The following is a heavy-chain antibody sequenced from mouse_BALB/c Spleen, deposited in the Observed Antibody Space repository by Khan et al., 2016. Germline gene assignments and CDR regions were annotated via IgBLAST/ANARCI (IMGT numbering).Heavy chain of an antibody. CDR1: GYSITSDYA. J-gene: IGHJ2*01. CDR2: ISYSGST. CDR3: APYGNYRYFDD. Sequence: EVQLQESGPGLVKPSQSLSLTCTVTGYSITSDYAWNWIRQFPGNQLEWMGYISYSGSTHYNPSLKSRISITRATSNNQFFLQLNSVTTEETATVYGAPYGNYRYFDDWGQGTTLTVSS. V-gene: IGHV3-2*02. D-gene: IGHD2-1*01.